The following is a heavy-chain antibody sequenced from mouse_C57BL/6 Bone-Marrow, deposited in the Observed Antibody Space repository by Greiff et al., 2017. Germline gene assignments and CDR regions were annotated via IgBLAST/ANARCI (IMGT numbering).Heavy chain of an antibody. CDR3: ERQVTKVLATKYFDV. Sequence: EVMLVESGGGLVKPGGSLKLSCAASGFTFSSYTMSWVRQTPEKRLQWVAAISGGGGNTYYPDSVKGRFTISRDNDKNILYLQMSSLRSEDTALYYGERQVTKVLATKYFDVWGTGTTVTVSS. D-gene: IGHD1-1*01. J-gene: IGHJ1*03. CDR1: GFTFSSYT. V-gene: IGHV5-9*01. CDR2: ISGGGGNT.